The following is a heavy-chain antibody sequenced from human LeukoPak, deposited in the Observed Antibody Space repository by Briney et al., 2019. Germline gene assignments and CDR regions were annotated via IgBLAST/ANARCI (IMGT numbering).Heavy chain of an antibody. CDR2: ISWNSGSI. Sequence: PGGSLRLSCAASGFIFDDYAMHWVRQAPGKGLEWVSGISWNSGSIGYADSVKGRFTISRDNAKNSLYLQMNSLRAEDTALYYCAKDIGSTTVTSFDYWGQGTLVTVSS. J-gene: IGHJ4*02. D-gene: IGHD4-17*01. CDR1: GFIFDDYA. V-gene: IGHV3-9*01. CDR3: AKDIGSTTVTSFDY.